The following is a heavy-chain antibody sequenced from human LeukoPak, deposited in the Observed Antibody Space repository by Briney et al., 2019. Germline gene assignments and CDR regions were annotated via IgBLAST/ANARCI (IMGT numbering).Heavy chain of an antibody. J-gene: IGHJ5*02. CDR1: GDSIAATSYY. D-gene: IGHD5-12*01. CDR3: ARQIRYTYDPNWFHP. V-gene: IGHV4-39*01. Sequence: AETLSLTCSVSGDSIAATSYYWAWIRQPPGKGLEWNGSIYYGGNINYDPSLQSRVTISIDTSKNQFSLSLTSVTAADTAVYFCARQIRYTYDPNWFHPWGQGTLVTVSS. CDR2: IYYGGNI.